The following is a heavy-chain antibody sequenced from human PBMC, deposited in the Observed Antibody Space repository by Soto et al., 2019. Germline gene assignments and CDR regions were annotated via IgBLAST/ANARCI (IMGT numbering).Heavy chain of an antibody. CDR2: ISAYNGNT. CDR3: ARNPTGSSSVLYYYYGMDV. CDR1: GYTFTSYG. Sequence: ASVKVSCKASGYTFTSYGISWVRQAPGQGLEWMGWISAYNGNTNYAQKLQGRVTMTTDTSTSTAYMELRSLRSDDTAVYYCARNPTGSSSVLYYYYGMDVWGQGTTVTVSS. D-gene: IGHD6-6*01. V-gene: IGHV1-18*01. J-gene: IGHJ6*02.